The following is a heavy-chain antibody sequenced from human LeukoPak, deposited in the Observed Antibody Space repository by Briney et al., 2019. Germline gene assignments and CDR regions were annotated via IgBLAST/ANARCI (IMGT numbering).Heavy chain of an antibody. CDR3: ARRNAMDV. J-gene: IGHJ6*02. CDR2: INRDGSER. CDR1: GFTFSSYS. V-gene: IGHV3-7*03. Sequence: GGSLRLSCAASGFTFSSYSMTWVRQAPGKGLEWVANINRDGSERYYVDSVKGRFTISRDDAKSSLYLQMNSLRAEDTAVYYCARRNAMDVWGQGTTVIVFS.